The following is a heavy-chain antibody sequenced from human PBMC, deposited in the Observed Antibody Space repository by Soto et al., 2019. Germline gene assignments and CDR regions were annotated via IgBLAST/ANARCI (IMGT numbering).Heavy chain of an antibody. CDR2: IWYDGSNK. Sequence: SLRLSCAASGFTFSSYGMHWVRQAPGKGLEWVAVIWYDGSNKYYADSVKGRFTISRDNPKNTLYLQMNSLRAEDTAVYYCARGTEYDYIWGSYRPPVDWGQGTLVTVSS. D-gene: IGHD3-16*02. V-gene: IGHV3-33*01. CDR3: ARGTEYDYIWGSYRPPVD. J-gene: IGHJ4*02. CDR1: GFTFSSYG.